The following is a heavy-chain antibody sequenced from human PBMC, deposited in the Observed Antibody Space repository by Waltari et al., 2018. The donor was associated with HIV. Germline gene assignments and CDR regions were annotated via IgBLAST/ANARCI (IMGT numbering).Heavy chain of an antibody. CDR1: GYSFTAHS. D-gene: IGHD2-15*01. CDR3: ARGESVSVSNIPPGYRFDF. Sequence: QVQLVQSGAELKKPGASVEFSCRASGYSFTAHSMHRLRQAPGQGLQWMGRINPISGSTNIPLTFQGRITMTRDTSSGAVFIELRGLKFNDTALYYCARGESVSVSNIPPGYRFDFWGQGTLITVSS. V-gene: IGHV1-2*06. CDR2: INPISGST. J-gene: IGHJ4*02.